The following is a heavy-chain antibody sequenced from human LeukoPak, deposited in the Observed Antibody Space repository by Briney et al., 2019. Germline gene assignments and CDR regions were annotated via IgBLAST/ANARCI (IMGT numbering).Heavy chain of an antibody. CDR2: IIPIFGTA. J-gene: IGHJ6*03. D-gene: IGHD3-10*01. Sequence: SVKVSCKASGGTFSSYAISWVRQAPGQGLEWMGGIIPIFGTANYAQKFQGRVTITADESTSTAYMELSSLRSEDTAVYYCAMPLGFHYYYMDVWGKGTTVTVSS. CDR3: AMPLGFHYYYMDV. CDR1: GGTFSSYA. V-gene: IGHV1-69*13.